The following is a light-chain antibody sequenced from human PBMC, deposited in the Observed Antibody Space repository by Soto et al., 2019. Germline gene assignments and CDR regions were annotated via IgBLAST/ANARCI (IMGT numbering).Light chain of an antibody. J-gene: IGKJ1*01. CDR1: QSISSN. Sequence: IVMTQSPASLSVSPGERVTLSCRASQSISSNLAWYQYIVGQAPRLLIYSASTRATGIPARFSGSGSGTEFTLTISSLQSEDYAVYYCQQYNTWPPGTFGQGTKV. V-gene: IGKV3-15*01. CDR3: QQYNTWPPGT. CDR2: SAS.